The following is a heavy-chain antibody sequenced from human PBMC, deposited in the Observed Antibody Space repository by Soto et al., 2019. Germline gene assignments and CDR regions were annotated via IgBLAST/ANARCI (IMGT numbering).Heavy chain of an antibody. CDR2: IYYSGYT. CDR3: ARHNGPLYVGYYYDMDV. V-gene: IGHV4-39*01. J-gene: IGHJ6*02. Sequence: QLQLQDSGPGLVKPSETLSITCTVSGGSISSSSYYWGWIRQPPGKGLEWIGSIYYSGYTYYNPSLKSRVTISVDTSQNQFSLKLSSVTAADTAVYYCARHNGPLYVGYYYDMDVWGQGTTVTVSS. D-gene: IGHD3-16*01. CDR1: GGSISSSSYY.